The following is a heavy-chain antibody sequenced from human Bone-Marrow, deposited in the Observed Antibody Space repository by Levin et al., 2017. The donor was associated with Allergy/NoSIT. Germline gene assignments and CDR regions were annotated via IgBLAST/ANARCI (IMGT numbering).Heavy chain of an antibody. Sequence: SETLSLNCSVSGDSISSIFYWAWIRQSPGEGLEWIGSAYYSGSTYYNPSLESRVTMSVDRSRNQLSLQLRSVTAADTAVYYCVRHPVGVYYFDHWGQGTRVTVSS. D-gene: IGHD3-16*01. CDR3: VRHPVGVYYFDH. V-gene: IGHV4-39*01. J-gene: IGHJ4*02. CDR2: AYYSGST. CDR1: GDSISSIFY.